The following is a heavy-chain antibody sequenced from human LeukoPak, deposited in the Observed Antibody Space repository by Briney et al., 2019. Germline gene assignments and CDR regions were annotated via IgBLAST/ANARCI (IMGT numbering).Heavy chain of an antibody. V-gene: IGHV4-59*01. CDR3: ARVYCSSTSCSEDYFDY. Sequence: SETLSLTCTVSGGSISSYYWSWIRQPPGKGLEWIGYIYYSGSTNYNPSLKSRVTISVDTSKNQFSLKLSSVTAADTAVYYCARVYCSSTSCSEDYFDYWGQGTLVTVSS. D-gene: IGHD2-2*01. CDR1: GGSISSYY. CDR2: IYYSGST. J-gene: IGHJ4*02.